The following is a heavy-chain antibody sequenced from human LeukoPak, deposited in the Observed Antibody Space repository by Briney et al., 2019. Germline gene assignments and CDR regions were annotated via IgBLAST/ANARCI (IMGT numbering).Heavy chain of an antibody. D-gene: IGHD3-10*01. Sequence: ASVNVSCKVSGYTLTELSMHWERQAPGKGLECMGGFDPEDGETIYAQKFQSRVTMTEDTSTDTAYMELSSLRSEDTAVYYCATAPITMVRGVTVPYYYYGMDVWGQGTTVTVSS. J-gene: IGHJ6*02. CDR1: GYTLTELS. V-gene: IGHV1-24*01. CDR2: FDPEDGET. CDR3: ATAPITMVRGVTVPYYYYGMDV.